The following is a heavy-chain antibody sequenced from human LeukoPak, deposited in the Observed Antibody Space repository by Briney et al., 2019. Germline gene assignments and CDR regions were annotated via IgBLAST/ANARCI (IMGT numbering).Heavy chain of an antibody. Sequence: GGSLRPSCAASGFTFSSYEMNWVRQAPGKGLEWVSYISRSGTTTYYADSVKGRFTISRDNAKNSLYLQMNSLRVEDTALYYCARDGGYWGQGTLVTVSS. CDR3: ARDGGY. CDR1: GFTFSSYE. CDR2: ISRSGTTT. J-gene: IGHJ4*02. V-gene: IGHV3-48*03. D-gene: IGHD3-16*01.